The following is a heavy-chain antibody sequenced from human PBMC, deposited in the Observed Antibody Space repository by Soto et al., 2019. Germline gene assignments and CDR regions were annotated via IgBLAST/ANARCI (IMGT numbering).Heavy chain of an antibody. J-gene: IGHJ4*02. CDR1: GDSISSSSYY. V-gene: IGHV4-39*01. D-gene: IGHD2-21*01. CDR2: LYYSANT. CDR3: ARHGPWSYVL. Sequence: QLQLQESGPGLVKPSETLSLTCTVSGDSISSSSYYWGWIRQPPGKGLEWIVSLYYSANTYYNPSLKSRVTISVDTSNIQFSLRLNSVTAADTAVYYCARHGPWSYVLWGQGTLVTVSS.